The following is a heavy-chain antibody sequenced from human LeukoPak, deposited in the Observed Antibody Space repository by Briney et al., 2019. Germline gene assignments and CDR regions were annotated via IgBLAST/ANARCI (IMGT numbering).Heavy chain of an antibody. CDR1: GGSIGSYY. D-gene: IGHD5-18*01. J-gene: IGHJ4*02. CDR3: ARGFRVGTGI. Sequence: PSETLSLTCTVSGGSIGSYYWSWIRQPPGKGLEWIAYIYSSGSTKSNPSLKSRVTISVDTSKNQFSLKLTSVTAADTAVYYCARGFRVGTGIWGQGILVTVSS. V-gene: IGHV4-59*01. CDR2: IYSSGST.